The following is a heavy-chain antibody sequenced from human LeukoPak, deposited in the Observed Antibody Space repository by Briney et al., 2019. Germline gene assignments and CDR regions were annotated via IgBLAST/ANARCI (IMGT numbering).Heavy chain of an antibody. CDR2: ITSSSSYI. J-gene: IGHJ4*02. Sequence: GGSLRLSCAASGFTFSSYSMNWVRQAPGKGPEWVSSITSSSSYIYYADSLKGRFTISRDNAKNSLYLQMNSLRAEDTAVYYCVRALVATAPFDYWGQGTLVTVSS. V-gene: IGHV3-21*06. D-gene: IGHD5-12*01. CDR1: GFTFSSYS. CDR3: VRALVATAPFDY.